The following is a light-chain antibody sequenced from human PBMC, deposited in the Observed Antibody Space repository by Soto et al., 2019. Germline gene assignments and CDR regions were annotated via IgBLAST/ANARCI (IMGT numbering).Light chain of an antibody. J-gene: IGKJ4*01. CDR2: KIS. CDR3: MQQTQFPCT. CDR1: QSLVHSDGIAY. V-gene: IGKV2-24*01. Sequence: DVVMTQSPLSLPVTLGQPASISCRSNQSLVHSDGIAYFSWFQQRPGRSPRRLIYKISKRFSGVPDRFTGSGAGTDFTLKISRVAAEDVGTYYCMQQTQFPCTFGGGTKVDIK.